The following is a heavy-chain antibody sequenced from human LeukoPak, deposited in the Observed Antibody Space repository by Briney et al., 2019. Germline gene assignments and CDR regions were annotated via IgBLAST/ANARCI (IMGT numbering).Heavy chain of an antibody. J-gene: IGHJ5*02. Sequence: PGGSLRLSCAASGFPFNNYWMHWVRQAPGKELVWVSSINTDGRTTRYAASVQGRFTISRDNAKNTLYLQMNSLRVDDTAVYYCARAGASGWYAAGWFDPWGQGTLVTVSS. CDR1: GFPFNNYW. V-gene: IGHV3-74*01. D-gene: IGHD6-19*01. CDR2: INTDGRTT. CDR3: ARAGASGWYAAGWFDP.